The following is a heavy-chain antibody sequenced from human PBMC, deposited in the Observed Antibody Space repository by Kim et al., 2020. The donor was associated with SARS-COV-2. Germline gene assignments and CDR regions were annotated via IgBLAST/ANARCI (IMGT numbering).Heavy chain of an antibody. CDR3: ASARSRYFDWLLPTKDAFDS. J-gene: IGHJ3*02. V-gene: IGHV4-39*01. CDR1: GGSISSSSYY. Sequence: SETLSLTCTVSGGSISSSSYYWGWIRQPPGKGLEWIGSIYYSGSTYYNPSLKSRVTISVDTSKNQFSLKLSSVTAADTAVYYCASARSRYFDWLLPTKDAFDSWGQGTMVTVSS. CDR2: IYYSGST. D-gene: IGHD3-9*01.